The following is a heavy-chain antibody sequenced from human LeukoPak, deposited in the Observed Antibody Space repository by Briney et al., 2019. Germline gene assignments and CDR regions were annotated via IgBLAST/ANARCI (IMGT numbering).Heavy chain of an antibody. Sequence: ASVKVSCKASGYTFTGYYMHWVRQAPGQGLEWMGWINPNSGGTNYAQKFQGRVTMTRDTSIRTTYMELSRLRSDDTAVYYCARVVAAADTWGWFDPWGQGTLVSVSS. V-gene: IGHV1-2*02. J-gene: IGHJ5*02. D-gene: IGHD6-13*01. CDR2: INPNSGGT. CDR1: GYTFTGYY. CDR3: ARVVAAADTWGWFDP.